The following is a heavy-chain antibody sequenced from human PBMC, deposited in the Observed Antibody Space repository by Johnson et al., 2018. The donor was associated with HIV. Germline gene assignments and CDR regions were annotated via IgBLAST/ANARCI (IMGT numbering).Heavy chain of an antibody. CDR1: GFTFDDYG. J-gene: IGHJ3*02. CDR2: ISYDGSNK. CDR3: ASTDDAFDI. V-gene: IGHV3-30*03. Sequence: QVQLVESGGGVVRPGGSLRLSCAASGFTFDDYGMSWVRQAPGKGLEWVAVISYDGSNKYYADSVKGRFTISRDNSKNTLYMKMNSLRAEDTAVYYCASTDDAFDIWGQGTMVTVSS. D-gene: IGHD4-17*01.